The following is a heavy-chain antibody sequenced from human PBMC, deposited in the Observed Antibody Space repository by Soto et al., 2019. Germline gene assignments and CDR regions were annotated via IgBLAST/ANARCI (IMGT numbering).Heavy chain of an antibody. CDR3: ARVPGP. J-gene: IGHJ5*02. Sequence: PSETLSLTCVVSGGSLSSYYWSWIRQPPGQGLEWIGYICTGGTTKYNPSLKSRVTMSVDTSKTQFSLKLTSVTAADTAVYYCARVPGPWGQGTLVTVSS. CDR1: GGSLSSYY. D-gene: IGHD3-10*01. CDR2: ICTGGTT. V-gene: IGHV4-4*09.